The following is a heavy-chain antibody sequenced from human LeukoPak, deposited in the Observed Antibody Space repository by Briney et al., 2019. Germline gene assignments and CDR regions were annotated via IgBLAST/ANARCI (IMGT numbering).Heavy chain of an antibody. Sequence: ASETLSLTCSVSGYSISSGYNWSWIRQPPGKGPEWIGSTHHNGPTFYHPSLKSRVTISVDTSLNQVSLNLNSVTAADTAVYYCAREQWGSTFPDYWGQGVLVIVSS. D-gene: IGHD1-26*01. V-gene: IGHV4-38-2*02. CDR3: AREQWGSTFPDY. CDR2: THHNGPT. CDR1: GYSISSGYN. J-gene: IGHJ4*02.